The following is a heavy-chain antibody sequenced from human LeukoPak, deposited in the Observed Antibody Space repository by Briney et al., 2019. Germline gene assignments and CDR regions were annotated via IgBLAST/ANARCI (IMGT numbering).Heavy chain of an antibody. CDR1: GFTFSNAW. CDR2: IKSKTDGGTT. Sequence: TGGSLRLSCAASGFTFSNAWMSWVRQAPGKGLEWVGRIKSKTDGGTTDYAAPVKGRFTISRDDSKNTLYLQMNSLKTEDTAVYYCTTTLYDSSGYYPDDYWGQGTLVTVSS. J-gene: IGHJ4*02. CDR3: TTTLYDSSGYYPDDY. V-gene: IGHV3-15*01. D-gene: IGHD3-22*01.